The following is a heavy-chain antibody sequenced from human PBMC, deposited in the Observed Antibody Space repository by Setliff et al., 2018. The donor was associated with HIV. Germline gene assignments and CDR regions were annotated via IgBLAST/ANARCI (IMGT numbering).Heavy chain of an antibody. CDR2: IRYDGSDN. D-gene: IGHD3-22*01. CDR1: GFTFSDYY. J-gene: IGHJ4*02. Sequence: PGGSLRLSCAASGFTFSDYYMSWIRQAPGKGQEWVIFIRYDGSDNYYIDSVKGRFTISRDNSKNTLYLQMNSLRDEDTAVYYCAREGGSSGYCGYFDYWGQGTLVTVSS. CDR3: AREGGSSGYCGYFDY. V-gene: IGHV3-30*02.